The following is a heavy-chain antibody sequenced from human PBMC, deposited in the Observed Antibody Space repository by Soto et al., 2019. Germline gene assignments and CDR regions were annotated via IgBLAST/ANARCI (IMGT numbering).Heavy chain of an antibody. D-gene: IGHD4-17*01. CDR2: LLRSGSTT. Sequence: PGGSLRLSCTASGFSFGAYAMSWVRQAPGKGLEWVSSLLRSGSTTYYADSVKGRFTISSDKSANSLYLQMDSLRAEDTAVYYCAKDAVSGDGIWLLDSWGQGTVVTVSA. V-gene: IGHV3-23*01. CDR1: GFSFGAYA. J-gene: IGHJ5*02. CDR3: AKDAVSGDGIWLLDS.